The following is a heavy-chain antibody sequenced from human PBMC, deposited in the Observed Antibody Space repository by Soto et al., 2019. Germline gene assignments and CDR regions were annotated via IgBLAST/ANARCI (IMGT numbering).Heavy chain of an antibody. CDR3: ARDPRTLRGGPMWGPNFDC. CDR1: GGTFSSYG. D-gene: IGHD3-16*01. V-gene: IGHV1-69*01. Sequence: QMQLVQSGAEVKKPGSSVKVSCKASGGTFSSYGINWVRQAPGQGLEWMGGIIPIFGTTNYAQKFQGRVTITADESTSIAYMELSSLRSEDTALYYCARDPRTLRGGPMWGPNFDCWGQGTLVTVSS. J-gene: IGHJ4*02. CDR2: IIPIFGTT.